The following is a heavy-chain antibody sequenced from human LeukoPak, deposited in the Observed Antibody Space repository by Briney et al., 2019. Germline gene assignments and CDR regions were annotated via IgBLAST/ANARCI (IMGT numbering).Heavy chain of an antibody. D-gene: IGHD4-17*01. CDR1: GYSFTAYY. CDR3: ARVSYGDDATPFDY. J-gene: IGHJ4*02. CDR2: ISPNSGGA. Sequence: ASVKVSCKASGYSFTAYYMHWVRQAPGQGLEWMGRISPNSGGADYAQKFQGRVTMTRDTSISTAYMELSSLRSDDTAVYYCARVSYGDDATPFDYWGQGTLVTVSS. V-gene: IGHV1-2*06.